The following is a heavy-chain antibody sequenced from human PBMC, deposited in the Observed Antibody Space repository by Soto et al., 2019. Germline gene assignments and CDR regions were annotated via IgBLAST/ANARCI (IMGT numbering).Heavy chain of an antibody. V-gene: IGHV4-34*01. CDR1: GGSFSGYY. D-gene: IGHD3-9*01. Sequence: ETLSLTCAVYGGSFSGYYWSWIRQPPGKGLEWIGEINHSGSTNYNPSLESRVTISVDTSKNQFSLKLSSVTAADTAVYYCARGRGSYDILTGAPRGYYYYYGMDVWGQGTTVTVSS. CDR2: INHSGST. CDR3: ARGRGSYDILTGAPRGYYYYYGMDV. J-gene: IGHJ6*02.